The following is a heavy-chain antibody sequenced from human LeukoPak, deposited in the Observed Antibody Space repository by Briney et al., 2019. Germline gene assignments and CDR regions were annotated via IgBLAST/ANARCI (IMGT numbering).Heavy chain of an antibody. CDR1: GFTFSNYW. Sequence: GGSLRLSCTASGFTFSNYWMNCVRQAQGKGLEWVANINQHGSEKYYVDSVKGRFTISRDNAKNSPYLQMNSLRAEDTAVYYCAKGDDFWSGYSTGAFDIWGQGTMVTVSS. CDR3: AKGDDFWSGYSTGAFDI. D-gene: IGHD3-3*01. CDR2: INQHGSEK. V-gene: IGHV3-7*01. J-gene: IGHJ3*02.